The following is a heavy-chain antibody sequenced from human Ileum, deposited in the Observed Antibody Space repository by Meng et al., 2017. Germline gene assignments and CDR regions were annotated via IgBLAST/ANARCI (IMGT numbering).Heavy chain of an antibody. CDR2: SQHSRST. CDR1: GGSSCVNYW. D-gene: IGHD4-23*01. J-gene: IGHJ4*02. CDR3: ARIDYGGNGIEKYYFDY. V-gene: IGHV4-4*02. Sequence: QFQRRESGPGLGEPSGTLSLTCPFTGGSSCVNYWWRWGRQSAGKGLELNGNSQHSRSTNYNPSLKSRVTISVDKAKNQFSLNLRSVTAADTAVYYCARIDYGGNGIEKYYFDYWGQGTLVTVSS.